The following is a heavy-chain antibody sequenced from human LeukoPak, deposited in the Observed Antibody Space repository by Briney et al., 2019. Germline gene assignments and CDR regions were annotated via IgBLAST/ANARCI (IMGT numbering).Heavy chain of an antibody. D-gene: IGHD1-26*01. V-gene: IGHV4-59*08. Sequence: SETLSLTCTVSGDSMSSYYWSWIRQPPGKGLEWIAYIYYSGSTNYNPSLKSRVTMSVDTSKNQFSLKLNSVTAADTAVYYCARHSGDYNWFDRWGQGTLVAVSS. CDR2: IYYSGST. CDR3: ARHSGDYNWFDR. CDR1: GDSMSSYY. J-gene: IGHJ5*02.